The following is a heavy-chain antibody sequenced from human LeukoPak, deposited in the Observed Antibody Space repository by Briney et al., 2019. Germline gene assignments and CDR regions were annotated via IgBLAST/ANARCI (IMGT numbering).Heavy chain of an antibody. V-gene: IGHV3-7*01. CDR1: GFTFSSYS. D-gene: IGHD2-15*01. J-gene: IGHJ4*02. Sequence: GGSLRLSCAASGFTFSSYSMNWVRQAPGKGLEWVANIKQDGSEKYYVDSVKGRFTISRDNAKNSLYLQMNSLRAEDTAVYYCARDLTVRCSGGSCYSAFDYWGQGTLVTVSS. CDR3: ARDLTVRCSGGSCYSAFDY. CDR2: IKQDGSEK.